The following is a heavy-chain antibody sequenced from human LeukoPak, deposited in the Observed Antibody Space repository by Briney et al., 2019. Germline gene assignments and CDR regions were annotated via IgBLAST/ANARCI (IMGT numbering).Heavy chain of an antibody. CDR3: ARLYGRGWFDL. J-gene: IGHJ5*02. CDR2: IYHSGST. V-gene: IGHV4-4*02. CDR1: GVSISSSNW. D-gene: IGHD4-17*01. Sequence: SETLSLTCAVSGVSISSSNWWSWGRQPPGKGLEWIGEIYHSGSTNYNPSLKSRVTISVDKSKNQFSLKLTSVTAADPAVYYCARLYGRGWFDLWGQGTLVTVSS.